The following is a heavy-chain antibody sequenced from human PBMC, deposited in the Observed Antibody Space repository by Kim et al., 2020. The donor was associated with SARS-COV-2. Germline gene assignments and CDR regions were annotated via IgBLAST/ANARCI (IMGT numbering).Heavy chain of an antibody. J-gene: IGHJ5*02. CDR2: ISAYNGNT. V-gene: IGHV1-18*01. CDR1: GYTFTSYG. CDR3: ARTPGQIITMVRGVIIPRENWFDP. D-gene: IGHD3-10*01. Sequence: ASVKVSCKASGYTFTSYGISWVRQAPGQGLEWMGWISAYNGNTNYAQKLQGRVTMTTDTSTSTAYMELRSLRSDDTAVYYCARTPGQIITMVRGVIIPRENWFDPWGQGNLVTVSS.